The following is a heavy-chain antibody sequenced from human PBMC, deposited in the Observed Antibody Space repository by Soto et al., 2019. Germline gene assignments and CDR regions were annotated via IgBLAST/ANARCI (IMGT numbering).Heavy chain of an antibody. Sequence: EVQLVESGGGLIQPGGSLRLSCAASGFAVSSKYMTWVRQAPGKGLEWVSVIYGGGTTYYADSVKDRFTITRDTSKNTLYLQMTSLRDEDTAGYYGVPTTGWPGFDFWGQGTLVTVSS. CDR1: GFAVSSKY. J-gene: IGHJ4*02. D-gene: IGHD6-19*01. CDR3: VPTTGWPGFDF. V-gene: IGHV3-53*01. CDR2: IYGGGTT.